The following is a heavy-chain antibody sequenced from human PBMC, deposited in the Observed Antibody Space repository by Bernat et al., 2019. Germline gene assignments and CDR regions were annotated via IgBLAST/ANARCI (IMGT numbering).Heavy chain of an antibody. CDR2: IWDDGSNK. CDR1: GCTFSSYG. V-gene: IGHV3-33*01. CDR3: ARDRLYGELFSYYFDY. Sequence: GGRGGAGGGGGQPGRALRLSCAAAGCTFSSYGMHWVRQAPGKGLEWVAVIWDDGSNKYYADSVKGRFTISRDNSKNTLYLQMNSLRAEDTAVYYCARDRLYGELFSYYFDYWGQGTLVTVSS. D-gene: IGHD3-10*01. J-gene: IGHJ4*02.